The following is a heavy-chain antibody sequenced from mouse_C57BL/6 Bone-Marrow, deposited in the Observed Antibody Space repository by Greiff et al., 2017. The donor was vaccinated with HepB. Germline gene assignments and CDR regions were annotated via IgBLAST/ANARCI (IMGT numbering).Heavy chain of an antibody. Sequence: VQLKQSGPVLVKPGASVKMSCKASGYTFTDYYMNWVKQSHGKSLEWIGVINPYNGGTSYNQKFKGKATLTVDKSSSTAYMELNSLTSEDSAVYYCARGDDYFDYWGQGTTLTVSS. CDR2: INPYNGGT. D-gene: IGHD3-3*01. V-gene: IGHV1-19*01. CDR1: GYTFTDYY. CDR3: ARGDDYFDY. J-gene: IGHJ2*01.